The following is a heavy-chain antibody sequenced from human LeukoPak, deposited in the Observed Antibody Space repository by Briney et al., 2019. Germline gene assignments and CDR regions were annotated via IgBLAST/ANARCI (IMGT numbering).Heavy chain of an antibody. CDR3: ARVEDYYGSGGSRWFDP. D-gene: IGHD3-10*01. CDR2: IYTSGST. Sequence: PSETLSLTCTVSGGSISSYYWSWIRQPAGKGLEWIGRIYTSGSTNYNPSLKSRVTMSVDTSKNQFSLKLSSVTAADTAVYYCARVEDYYGSGGSRWFDPWGQGTLVTVSS. J-gene: IGHJ5*02. V-gene: IGHV4-4*07. CDR1: GGSISSYY.